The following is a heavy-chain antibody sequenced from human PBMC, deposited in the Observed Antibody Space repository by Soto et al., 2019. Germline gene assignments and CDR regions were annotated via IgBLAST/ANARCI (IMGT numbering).Heavy chain of an antibody. D-gene: IGHD1-26*01. CDR3: AREGFSGSYFAY. J-gene: IGHJ4*02. Sequence: QVQLVQSGAEVKKPGSSMTVSCRASGYTFSDYAISWVRQAPGQGLEWMGGIVPIFATANYAQKFQGRVTLTADKSTSTTYMELSSLISEDAAVYFCAREGFSGSYFAYWGQGTLVTVSS. V-gene: IGHV1-69*06. CDR2: IVPIFATA. CDR1: GYTFSDYA.